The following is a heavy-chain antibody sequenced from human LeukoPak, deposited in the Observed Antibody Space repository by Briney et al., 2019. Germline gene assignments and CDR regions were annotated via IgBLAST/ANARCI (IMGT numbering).Heavy chain of an antibody. CDR1: GFTFINYS. J-gene: IGHJ4*02. V-gene: IGHV3-21*01. Sequence: PGGSLRLSCAASGFTFINYSMNGVRQAPGKGLERVSSISSARVGIYYADSVRGRFTISRGNAKNSLYLQMNRPRAEDTAVYYCARDGGWKNDYWGQGTLVTVSS. D-gene: IGHD6-19*01. CDR3: ARDGGWKNDY. CDR2: ISSARVGI.